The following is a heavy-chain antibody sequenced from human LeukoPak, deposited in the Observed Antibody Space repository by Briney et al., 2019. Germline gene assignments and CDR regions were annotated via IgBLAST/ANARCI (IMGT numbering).Heavy chain of an antibody. CDR1: GYTFTSYG. D-gene: IGHD6-19*01. CDR3: ARVAGAVADWFDP. J-gene: IGHJ5*02. CDR2: IIPIFGTA. Sequence: ASVKVSCKASGYTFTSYGISWVRQDPGQGLEWMGGIIPIFGTANYAQKFQGRVTITADESTSTAYMELSSLRSEDMAVYYCARVAGAVADWFDPWGQGTLVTVSS. V-gene: IGHV1-69*13.